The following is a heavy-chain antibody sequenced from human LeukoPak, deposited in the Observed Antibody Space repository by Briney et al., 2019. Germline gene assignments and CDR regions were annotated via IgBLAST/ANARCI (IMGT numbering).Heavy chain of an antibody. D-gene: IGHD2-21*02. CDR2: IQYDGINK. Sequence: GGSLRLSCAASGFDFSNYGMHWVRQAPGKGLEWVTFIQYDGINKYYGDSVRGRFTISRDNSKNTLYLQMHRLRVEDTAMYYCVKSSSSQTAEDFWGQGTLVTVSS. V-gene: IGHV3-30*02. CDR3: VKSSSSQTAEDF. J-gene: IGHJ4*02. CDR1: GFDFSNYG.